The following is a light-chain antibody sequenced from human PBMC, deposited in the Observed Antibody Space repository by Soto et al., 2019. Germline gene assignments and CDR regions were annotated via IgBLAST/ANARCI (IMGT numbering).Light chain of an antibody. J-gene: IGKJ4*01. CDR2: GSF. Sequence: EIVMTQSPATLSVSPGERVTLSCRASQSVYSNLAWYKQKPGQAPRLLIHGSFTRATGIPARFSGSGSGTEFTLTISSLQSEDFPVYYCQQFNQWPLTFGGAPNLQIK. CDR3: QQFNQWPLT. CDR1: QSVYSN. V-gene: IGKV3-15*01.